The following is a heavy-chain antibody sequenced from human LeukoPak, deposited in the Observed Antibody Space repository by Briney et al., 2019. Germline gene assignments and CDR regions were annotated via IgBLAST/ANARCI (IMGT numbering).Heavy chain of an antibody. CDR3: ARDHSITMVRGVIITSSPPLGY. CDR1: GYTFTSYG. V-gene: IGHV1-18*04. CDR2: ISAYNGNT. Sequence: ASVKVSCKASGYTFTSYGISWVRQAPGQGLEWMGWISAYNGNTNYAQKLQGRVTMTTDTSTGTAYMELRSLRSDDTAVYYCARDHSITMVRGVIITSSPPLGYWGQGTLVTVSS. J-gene: IGHJ4*02. D-gene: IGHD3-10*01.